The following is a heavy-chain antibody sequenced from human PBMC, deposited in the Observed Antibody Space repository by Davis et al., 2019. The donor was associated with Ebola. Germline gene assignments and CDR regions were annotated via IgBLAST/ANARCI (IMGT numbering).Heavy chain of an antibody. V-gene: IGHV1-18*01. Sequence: ASVKVSCKASGYTFTSYGISWVRQAPGQGLEWMGWISAYNGNTNYAQKLQGRVTMTTDTSTSTAYMELSSLRSEDTAVYYCARDLEYSSSSAYYYYGMDVWGQGTTVTVSS. D-gene: IGHD6-6*01. CDR3: ARDLEYSSSSAYYYYGMDV. CDR1: GYTFTSYG. J-gene: IGHJ6*02. CDR2: ISAYNGNT.